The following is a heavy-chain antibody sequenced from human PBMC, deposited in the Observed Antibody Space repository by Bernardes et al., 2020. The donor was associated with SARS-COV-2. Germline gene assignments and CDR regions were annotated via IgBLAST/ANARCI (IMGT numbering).Heavy chain of an antibody. V-gene: IGHV3-64D*06. CDR3: VEEYNSPNLFDY. CDR2: ISSNGDRT. CDR1: GFTFSRYA. D-gene: IGHD1-20*01. Sequence: GGSLRLSCSASGFTFSRYAMHWVRQAPGKGLEHVSTISSNGDRTFYADSVKGRFTISRDNSKNTLYLQMSSVRGEDTAVYYCVEEYNSPNLFDYWGQGTLVTVSS. J-gene: IGHJ4*02.